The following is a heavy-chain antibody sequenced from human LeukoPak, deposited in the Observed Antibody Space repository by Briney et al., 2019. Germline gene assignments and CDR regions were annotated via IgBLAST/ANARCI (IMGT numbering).Heavy chain of an antibody. CDR3: ARGVGDYYYYYYMDV. Sequence: SETLSLTCAVYGGSFSGYYWSWIRQPPGKGLEWIGEINHSGSTNYNPSLKSRVTISVDTSKNQFSLKLSSVTAADTAVYYCARGVGDYYYYYYMDVWGKGTTVTVSS. D-gene: IGHD3-16*01. V-gene: IGHV4-34*01. J-gene: IGHJ6*03. CDR1: GGSFSGYY. CDR2: INHSGST.